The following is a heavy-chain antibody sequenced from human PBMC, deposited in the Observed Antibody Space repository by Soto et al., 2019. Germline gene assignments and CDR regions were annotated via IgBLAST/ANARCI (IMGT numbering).Heavy chain of an antibody. Sequence: GPGKGLEWGSIISYDGGNKYYADSVKGRFTMSRDNSRNTLDLQMDSLRVGDTVVYYCARRSTLSYHAIAFGGQ. J-gene: IGHJ1*01. CDR3: ARRSTLSYHAIAF. CDR2: ISYDGGNK. D-gene: IGHD3-10*01. V-gene: IGHV3-30-3*01.